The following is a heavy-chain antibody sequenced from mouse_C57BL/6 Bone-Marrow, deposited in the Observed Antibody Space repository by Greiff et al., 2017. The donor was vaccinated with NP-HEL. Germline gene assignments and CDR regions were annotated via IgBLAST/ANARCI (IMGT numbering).Heavy chain of an antibody. CDR1: GYTFTSYD. CDR2: IYPRDGST. J-gene: IGHJ3*01. CDR3: ARGDSSGYLAY. V-gene: IGHV1-85*01. D-gene: IGHD3-2*02. Sequence: QVQLKESGPELVKPGASVKLSCKASGYTFTSYDINWVKQRTGQGLEWIGWIYPRDGSTKYNEKFKGKATLTVDTSSSTAYMELHSLTSEDSAVYFCARGDSSGYLAYWGQGTLVTVSA.